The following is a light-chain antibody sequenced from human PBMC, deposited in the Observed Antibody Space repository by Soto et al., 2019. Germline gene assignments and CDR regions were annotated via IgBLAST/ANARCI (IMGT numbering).Light chain of an antibody. CDR3: QQYGSSRT. Sequence: EIVLRQSPATLSFSPGEIATLSCRASQSVSDNYLAWYQQRPGQAPRLLLYGASSRATGISDRFSGSGSGTDFTLTINRLEPEDVAVYYCQQYGSSRTFGRGTKVDI. CDR1: QSVSDNY. J-gene: IGKJ1*01. V-gene: IGKV3-20*01. CDR2: GAS.